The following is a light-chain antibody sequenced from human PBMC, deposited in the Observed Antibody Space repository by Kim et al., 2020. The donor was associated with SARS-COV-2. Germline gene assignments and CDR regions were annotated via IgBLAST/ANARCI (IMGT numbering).Light chain of an antibody. V-gene: IGLV1-44*01. CDR2: SVN. J-gene: IGLJ3*02. CDR3: VAWDDSLNGPV. CDR1: SSNIGSNN. Sequence: AQRVTSSCSGSSSNIGSNNVNWYQQLSGTAPKLLIYSVNQRPSGVPDRFSGSKSGTSASLAISGLQSEDEADYYCVAWDDSLNGPVFGGGTKLTV.